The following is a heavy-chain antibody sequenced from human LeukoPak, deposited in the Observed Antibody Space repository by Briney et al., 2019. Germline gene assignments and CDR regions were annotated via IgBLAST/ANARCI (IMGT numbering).Heavy chain of an antibody. J-gene: IGHJ4*02. CDR2: INHSGST. CDR3: ARAGYGYDQRSFDY. Sequence: SETLSLTCAVYGGSFSGYYWSWIRQPPGKGLEWIGEINHSGSTNYNPSLKSRVTISVDTSKNQFSLKLSSVTAADTAVYYCARAGYGYDQRSFDYWGQGALVTVSS. CDR1: GGSFSGYY. D-gene: IGHD5-18*01. V-gene: IGHV4-34*01.